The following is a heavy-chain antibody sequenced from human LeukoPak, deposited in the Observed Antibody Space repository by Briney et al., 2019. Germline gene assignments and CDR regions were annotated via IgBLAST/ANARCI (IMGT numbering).Heavy chain of an antibody. D-gene: IGHD2-8*01. CDR3: ERGNLGYCTNGVCEGFDY. CDR2: INHSGST. J-gene: IGHJ4*02. CDR1: GGSFSGYY. V-gene: IGHV4-34*01. Sequence: SGTLSLTCAVYGGSFSGYYWSWLRQPPGKGLEWIGEINHSGSTNYNPSLMSRGTISVDTSKNQFSLKLSSVTAADTAVYYCERGNLGYCTNGVCEGFDYWGQGTLVTVSS.